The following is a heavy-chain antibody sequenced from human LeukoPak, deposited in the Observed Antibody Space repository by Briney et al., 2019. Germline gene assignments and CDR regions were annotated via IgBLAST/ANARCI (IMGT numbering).Heavy chain of an antibody. Sequence: SETLSLTCTVSGGSISSALYHWGWIRQPPGKNLEWLGSVYYTGSTHNNPSLKSRVTISVDTSKNQFSLNLSSVSAADTAVYYCARQEIGLRSFDPWGQGTLVTVSS. CDR1: GGSISSALYH. J-gene: IGHJ5*02. CDR3: ARQEIGLRSFDP. CDR2: VYYTGST. D-gene: IGHD3/OR15-3a*01. V-gene: IGHV4-39*01.